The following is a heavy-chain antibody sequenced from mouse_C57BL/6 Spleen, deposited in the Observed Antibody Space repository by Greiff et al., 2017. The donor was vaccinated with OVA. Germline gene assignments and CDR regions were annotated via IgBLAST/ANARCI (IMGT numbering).Heavy chain of an antibody. J-gene: IGHJ1*03. D-gene: IGHD1-1*01. V-gene: IGHV1-42*01. CDR3: ARNYYGSSYVWYFDV. Sequence: VQLQQSGPELVKPGASVKISCKASGYSFTGYYMNWVKQSPEKSLEWIGEINPSTGGTTYNQKFKAKATLTVDKSSSTAYMQLKSLTSEDSAVYYCARNYYGSSYVWYFDVWGTGTTVTVSS. CDR2: INPSTGGT. CDR1: GYSFTGYY.